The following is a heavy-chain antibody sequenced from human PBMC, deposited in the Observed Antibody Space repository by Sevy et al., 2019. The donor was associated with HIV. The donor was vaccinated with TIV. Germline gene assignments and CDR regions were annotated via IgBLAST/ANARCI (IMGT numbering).Heavy chain of an antibody. D-gene: IGHD2-2*01. CDR3: AGVRRGIVVVPAAINWFDP. Sequence: ASVKVSCKASGYTFTGYYMHWVRQAPGQGLEWMGWINPNSGGKNYAQKFQGRVTMTRDTSISSAYMELSSLGSDDTAVYYCAGVRRGIVVVPAAINWFDPWGQGTLVTVSS. J-gene: IGHJ5*02. CDR1: GYTFTGYY. V-gene: IGHV1-2*02. CDR2: INPNSGGK.